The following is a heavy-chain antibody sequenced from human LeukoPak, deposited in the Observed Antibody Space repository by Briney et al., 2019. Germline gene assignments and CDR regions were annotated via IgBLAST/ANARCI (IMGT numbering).Heavy chain of an antibody. CDR1: GFTFSSYA. CDR2: ISGSGGST. CDR3: ARSAAYYDSSGYYVGRPNYYYGMDV. D-gene: IGHD3-22*01. V-gene: IGHV3-23*01. Sequence: PGGSLRLSCAASGFTFSSYAMSWVRQAPGKGLEWVSAISGSGGSTYYADSVKGRFTISRDNAKNSLYLQMNSLRAEDTALYYCARSAAYYDSSGYYVGRPNYYYGMDVWGQGTTVTVSS. J-gene: IGHJ6*02.